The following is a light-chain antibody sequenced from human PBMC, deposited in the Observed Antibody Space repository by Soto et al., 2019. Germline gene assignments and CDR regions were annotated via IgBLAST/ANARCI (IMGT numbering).Light chain of an antibody. CDR2: AVS. CDR3: LQHNSYPHT. V-gene: IGKV1-17*01. CDR1: QDIRNE. Sequence: IQLTQSPSTLSGSVGDRVTITCRASQDIRNELVWYQQTSGKAPKRLIYAVSSLESGVPSRFSGSRSGTEFTLTITSLQPEDFATYFCLQHNSYPHTFGQGTKVDI. J-gene: IGKJ2*01.